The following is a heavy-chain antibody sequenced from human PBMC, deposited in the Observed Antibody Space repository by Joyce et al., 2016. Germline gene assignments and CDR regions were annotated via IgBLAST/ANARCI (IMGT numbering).Heavy chain of an antibody. CDR2: VFKNGNI. J-gene: IGHJ5*01. D-gene: IGHD3-3*01. V-gene: IGHV4-39*01. CDR1: GGSISSSTDY. Sequence: QLQLQQSCPGLVKPSETLSLTCTVSGGSISSSTDYWGWIRQPPGRGLEWIGKVFKNGNIFSNPSLKSRLTVSVDTARNQFSLRLSSVTAADTAVYYCGRVPNYEFWSGYFDDSWGQGTLVTVSS. CDR3: GRVPNYEFWSGYFDDS.